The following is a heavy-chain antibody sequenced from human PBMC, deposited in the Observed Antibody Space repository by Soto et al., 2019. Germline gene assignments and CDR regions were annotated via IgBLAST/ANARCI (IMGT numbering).Heavy chain of an antibody. D-gene: IGHD2-15*01. CDR2: ISPYNGDT. J-gene: IGHJ4*02. Sequence: QVQLVQSGAEVKRPGASVKVSCKASGYTFTTYGFNWVRQAPGQGLEWMGWISPYNGDTNYAQNFQGRVTLTTDTSTSTAYMELRSLTSDDTAVYYCARTPRAQMIVLEAATRFDYWGQATLVTVSS. V-gene: IGHV1-18*04. CDR3: ARTPRAQMIVLEAATRFDY. CDR1: GYTFTTYG.